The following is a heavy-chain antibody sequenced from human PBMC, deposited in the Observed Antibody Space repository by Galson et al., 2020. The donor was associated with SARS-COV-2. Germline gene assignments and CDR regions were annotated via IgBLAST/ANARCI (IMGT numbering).Heavy chain of an antibody. CDR2: IWYDGSNK. CDR1: GFTFSSYG. V-gene: IGHV3-33*01. Sequence: LSLTCAASGFTFSSYGMHWVRQAPGKGLEWVAVIWYDGSNKYYADSVKGRFTISRDNSKNTLYLQMNSLRAEDTAVYYCASGYCSGGSCYSQDWYFDLWGRGTLVTVSS. J-gene: IGHJ2*01. CDR3: ASGYCSGGSCYSQDWYFDL. D-gene: IGHD2-15*01.